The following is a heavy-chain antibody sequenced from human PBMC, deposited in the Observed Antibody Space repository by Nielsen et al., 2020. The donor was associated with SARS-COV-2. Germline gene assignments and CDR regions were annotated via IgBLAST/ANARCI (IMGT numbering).Heavy chain of an antibody. J-gene: IGHJ4*02. CDR1: GFTFSSYA. V-gene: IGHV3-64D*06. D-gene: IGHD6-6*01. Sequence: GESLKISCSASGFTFSSYAMHWVRQAPGKGLEYVSAISSNGGSTYYADSVKGRFTISRDNSKNTLYLQMSSLRAEDTAVYYCARAAPDFDSSYFDYGGQGALLIVSS. CDR3: ARAAPDFDSSYFDY. CDR2: ISSNGGST.